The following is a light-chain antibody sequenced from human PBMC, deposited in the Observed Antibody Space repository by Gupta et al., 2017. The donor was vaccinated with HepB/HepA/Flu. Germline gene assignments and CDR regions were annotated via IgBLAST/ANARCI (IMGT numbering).Light chain of an antibody. V-gene: IGLV2-23*02. CDR3: CSYAGSSTPVV. CDR1: SSDVGSYNL. J-gene: IGLJ2*01. CDR2: EVS. Sequence: QSALTQPASASGSPGQSITISCTGPSSDVGSYNLVSWYQQHPGKAPKLMIYEVSKRPSGVSNPFSGSKSGNTASLTNSGLQAEDEADYYCCSYAGSSTPVVFGGGTKLTVL.